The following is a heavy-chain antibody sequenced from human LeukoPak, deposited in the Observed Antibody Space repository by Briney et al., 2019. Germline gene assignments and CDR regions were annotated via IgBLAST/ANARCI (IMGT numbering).Heavy chain of an antibody. CDR2: IIPIFGTA. CDR3: ARDSEQWLERGRFDY. Sequence: GASVKVSCKASGYAFINYAISWVRQAPGQGLEWMGGIIPIFGTANYAQKFQGRVTITADESTSTAYMELSSLRSEDTAVYYCARDSEQWLERGRFDYWGQGTLVTVSS. D-gene: IGHD6-19*01. J-gene: IGHJ4*02. CDR1: GYAFINYA. V-gene: IGHV1-69*13.